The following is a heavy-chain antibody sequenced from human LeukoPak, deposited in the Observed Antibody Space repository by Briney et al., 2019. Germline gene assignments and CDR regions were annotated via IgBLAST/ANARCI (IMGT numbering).Heavy chain of an antibody. V-gene: IGHV4-59*01. J-gene: IGHJ1*01. D-gene: IGHD2-2*01. CDR2: IYYSGST. CDR3: ATVVPAAKYFQH. CDR1: GGSISSYY. Sequence: SETLSLTRTVSGGSISSYYWSWIRQPPGKGLEWIGYIYYSGSTNYNPSLKSRVTISVDTSKNQFSLKLSSVTAADTAVYYCATVVPAAKYFQHWGQGTLVTVSS.